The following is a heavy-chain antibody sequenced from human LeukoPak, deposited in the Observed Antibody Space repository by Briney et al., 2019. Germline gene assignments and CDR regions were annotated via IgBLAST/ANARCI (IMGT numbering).Heavy chain of an antibody. CDR2: IYYSGIT. CDR3: ARGGSCLSAFDI. V-gene: IGHV4-39*07. Sequence: PSETLSLTCTVSAGSISSSNYYWGWIRQPPGKGLEWIGSIYYSGITYYNPSLKSRVTISVDTSKNQFSLKLSSVTAADTAVYYCARGGSCLSAFDIWGQGTMVTVSS. CDR1: AGSISSSNYY. J-gene: IGHJ3*02. D-gene: IGHD1-26*01.